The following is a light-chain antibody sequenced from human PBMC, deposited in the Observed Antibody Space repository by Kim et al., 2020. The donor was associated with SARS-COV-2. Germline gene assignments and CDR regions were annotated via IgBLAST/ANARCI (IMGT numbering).Light chain of an antibody. CDR3: QQYGSSPET. J-gene: IGKJ4*01. V-gene: IGKV3-20*01. Sequence: SPGESATLSCRASQSVNSNNLAWYQRKPGQAPRLLIYGAFSRATGIPDRFSGSGSGTDFTLTINRLEPEEFAVYDCQQYGSSPETFGGGTKVDIK. CDR1: QSVNSNN. CDR2: GAF.